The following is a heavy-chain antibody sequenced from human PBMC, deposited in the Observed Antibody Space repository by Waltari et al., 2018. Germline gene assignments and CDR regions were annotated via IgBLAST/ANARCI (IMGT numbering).Heavy chain of an antibody. V-gene: IGHV3-7*01. CDR2: INVDGSHD. CDR1: GFTFSSYG. CDR3: ARTPSRGRGGDSSGWSYY. J-gene: IGHJ4*02. Sequence: VQLVESGGGVVQPGRSLRLSCAASGFTFSSYGMHWVRQAPGKGLEWVSNINVDGSHDYYLDSVKGRFTSSRDNAKNSLYLNLNSRRVEDSAVYYCARTPSRGRGGDSSGWSYYWGQGTLVTVSS. D-gene: IGHD6-19*01.